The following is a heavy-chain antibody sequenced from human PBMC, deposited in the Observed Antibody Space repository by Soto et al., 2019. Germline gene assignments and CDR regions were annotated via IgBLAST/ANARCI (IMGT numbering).Heavy chain of an antibody. CDR3: ARPLSIVGGWFDP. Sequence: GGSLRLSCAASGFTFSSYGMHWVRQAPGKGLEWVAVIWYDGSNKYYADSVKGRFTISRDNSKNTLYLQMNSLRAEDTAVYYCARPLSIVGGWFDPWGQGTLVTVSS. CDR2: IWYDGSNK. V-gene: IGHV3-33*08. D-gene: IGHD1-26*01. CDR1: GFTFSSYG. J-gene: IGHJ5*02.